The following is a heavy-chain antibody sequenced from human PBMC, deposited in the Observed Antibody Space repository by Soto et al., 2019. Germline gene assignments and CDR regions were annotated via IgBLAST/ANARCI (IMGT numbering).Heavy chain of an antibody. Sequence: QVQLQESGPGLVKPSETLSLTCTVSGGAISGYYWTWIRQPAGKGLEWIGRIYSSGGTKYNPSLKSRVTMSLDTSKNQFSLLLSSVTAADTAVYYCARGQRFSDSFDPWGQGTLVTVSS. V-gene: IGHV4-4*07. CDR3: ARGQRFSDSFDP. CDR2: IYSSGGT. J-gene: IGHJ5*02. D-gene: IGHD3-3*01. CDR1: GGAISGYY.